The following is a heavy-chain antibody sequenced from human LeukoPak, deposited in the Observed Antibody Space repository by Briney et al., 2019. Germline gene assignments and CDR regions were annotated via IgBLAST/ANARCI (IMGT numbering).Heavy chain of an antibody. D-gene: IGHD3-10*01. CDR1: GYSFSTNW. CDR2: IYPGDSDT. Sequence: GESLKISCKGSGYSFSTNWIGWVRQMPGKGLEWMGIIYPGDSDTRYSPSFQGQVTISADKSISTAYLQWSSLKASDTAMYYCARGYYYGSGSYYILGYWGQGTLVTVSS. V-gene: IGHV5-51*01. J-gene: IGHJ4*02. CDR3: ARGYYYGSGSYYILGY.